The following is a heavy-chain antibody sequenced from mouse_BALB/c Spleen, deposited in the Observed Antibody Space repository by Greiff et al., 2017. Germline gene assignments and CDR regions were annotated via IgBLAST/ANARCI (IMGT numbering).Heavy chain of an antibody. V-gene: IGHV7-3*02. J-gene: IGHJ4*01. Sequence: VMLVESGGGLVQPGGSLRLSCATSGFTFTDYYMSWVRQPPGKALEWLGFIRNTANGYTTEYSASVKGRFTISRDNSQSILYLQMDTLIAEDSATDFSARGYYSVGGYWAMDYWGQGTSVTVSS. D-gene: IGHD1-1*02. CDR1: GFTFTDYY. CDR3: ARGYYSVGGYWAMDY. CDR2: IRNTANGYTT.